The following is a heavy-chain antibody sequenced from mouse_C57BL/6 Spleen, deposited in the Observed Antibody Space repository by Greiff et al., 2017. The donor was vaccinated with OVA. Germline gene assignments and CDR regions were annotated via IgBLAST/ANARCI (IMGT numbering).Heavy chain of an antibody. V-gene: IGHV14-3*01. CDR1: GFNIKNTY. J-gene: IGHJ3*01. Sequence: EVQRVESVAELVRPGASVKLSCTASGFNIKNTYMHWVKQRPEQGLEWIGRIDPANGNTKYAPKFQGKATITADTSSNTAYLQLSSLTSEDTAIYYCASSDDGYYAWFAYWGQGTLVTVSA. CDR2: IDPANGNT. CDR3: ASSDDGYYAWFAY. D-gene: IGHD2-3*01.